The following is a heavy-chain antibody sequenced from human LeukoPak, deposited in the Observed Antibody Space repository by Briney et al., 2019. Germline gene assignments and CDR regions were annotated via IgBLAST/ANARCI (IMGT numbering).Heavy chain of an antibody. CDR3: AREGSYSKNYYYYYYMDV. CDR1: GFTFSSYS. J-gene: IGHJ6*03. V-gene: IGHV3-21*01. CDR2: ISSSSSYI. Sequence: GGSLRLSCAASGFTFSSYSMNWVRQAPGKGLEWVSSISSSSSYIYYADSVKGRFTISRDNAKNSLYLQMISLRAEDTAVYYCAREGSYSKNYYYYYYMDVWGKGTTVTVSS. D-gene: IGHD3-10*01.